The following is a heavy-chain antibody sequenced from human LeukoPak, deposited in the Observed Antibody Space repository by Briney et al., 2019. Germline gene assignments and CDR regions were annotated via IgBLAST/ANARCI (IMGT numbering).Heavy chain of an antibody. V-gene: IGHV3-23*01. CDR1: GFTFSSYG. CDR3: AAYSSWDY. D-gene: IGHD6-6*01. Sequence: GGSLRLSCAASGFTFSSYGMNWVRQAPGKGLEWVSGITDSGVSTYYADSVKGRFTISRDNSKNTLYLQMNSLRAEDTAVYYCAAYSSWDYWGRGPLVTVSS. CDR2: ITDSGVST. J-gene: IGHJ4*02.